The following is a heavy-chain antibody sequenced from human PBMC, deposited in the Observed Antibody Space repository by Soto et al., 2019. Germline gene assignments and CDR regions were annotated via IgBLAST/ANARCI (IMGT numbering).Heavy chain of an antibody. CDR2: IYYSGST. V-gene: IGHV4-39*02. CDR3: AREGQPLAQFYYYYYMDV. CDR1: GGSISSSSYY. Sequence: QLQLQESGPGLVKPSETLSLTCTVSGGSISSSSYYWGWIRQPPGKGLEWIGSIYYSGSTYYNPSLKSRVTISVDTSKNQFSLKLSSVTAADTAVYYCAREGQPLAQFYYYYYMDVWGKGTTVTISS. D-gene: IGHD6-13*01. J-gene: IGHJ6*03.